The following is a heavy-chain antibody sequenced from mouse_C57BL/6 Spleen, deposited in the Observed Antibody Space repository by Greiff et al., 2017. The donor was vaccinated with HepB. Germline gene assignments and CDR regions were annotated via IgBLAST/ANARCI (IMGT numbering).Heavy chain of an antibody. D-gene: IGHD1-1*01. CDR3: ARELLRYYAMDY. CDR2: IHPNSGST. V-gene: IGHV1-64*01. J-gene: IGHJ4*01. CDR1: GYTFTSYW. Sequence: VQLQQPGAELVKPGASVKLSCKASGYTFTSYWMHWVKQRPGQGLEWIGMIHPNSGSTNYNEKFKSKATLTVDKSSSTAYMQLSSLTSEDSAVYYCARELLRYYAMDYWGQGTSVTVSS.